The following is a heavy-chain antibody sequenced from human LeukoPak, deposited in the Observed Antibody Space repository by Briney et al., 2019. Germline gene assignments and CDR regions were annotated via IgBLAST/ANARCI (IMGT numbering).Heavy chain of an antibody. Sequence: GESLMISCKGSGYSFTSYWIGWVRQMPGKGLELMGIIYPGDSDTRYSPSFQGQVTISADKSISTAYLQWSRLNTSDTAMYYCARQGGSYYTSDYSGQGTLVTASS. CDR2: IYPGDSDT. J-gene: IGHJ4*02. D-gene: IGHD1-26*01. CDR3: ARQGGSYYTSDY. V-gene: IGHV5-51*01. CDR1: GYSFTSYW.